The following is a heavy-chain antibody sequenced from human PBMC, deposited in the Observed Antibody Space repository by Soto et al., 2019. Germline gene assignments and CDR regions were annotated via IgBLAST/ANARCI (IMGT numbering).Heavy chain of an antibody. J-gene: IGHJ3*02. Sequence: EVQLVESGGGLVQPGRSLRLSCVASGFTFDDYAIHWVRQVPGKGLEWVSGISFNSGSLGYADSVKGRFTISRDSAKNYLYLQMISLRAEDTAVYYCVRDIEENQLLYDAYDIWGQGTNVTVSS. V-gene: IGHV3-9*01. CDR1: GFTFDDYA. CDR3: VRDIEENQLLYDAYDI. CDR2: ISFNSGSL. D-gene: IGHD1-1*01.